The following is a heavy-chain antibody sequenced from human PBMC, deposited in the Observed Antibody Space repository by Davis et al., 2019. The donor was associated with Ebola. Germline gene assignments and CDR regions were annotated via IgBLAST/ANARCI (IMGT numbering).Heavy chain of an antibody. V-gene: IGHV4-59*13. CDR2: IFHRGST. CDR1: GASISPYY. CDR3: ARLGGMTSTSGWFYMDV. D-gene: IGHD2-2*01. J-gene: IGHJ6*03. Sequence: SETLSLTCTVSGASISPYYWTWIRQSPGKGLEWIGYIFHRGSTNYSPSLKSRVTISVDTSRNQFSLNVTSLTAADTAVYYCARLGGMTSTSGWFYMDVWGNGSTVAVSS.